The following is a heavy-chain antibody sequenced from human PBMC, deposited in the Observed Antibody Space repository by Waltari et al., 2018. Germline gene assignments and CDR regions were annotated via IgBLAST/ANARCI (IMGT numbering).Heavy chain of an antibody. J-gene: IGHJ6*02. D-gene: IGHD3-10*01. CDR1: GGTFSSYA. Sequence: QVQLVQSGAEVKKPGSSVKVSCKASGGTFSSYAISWVRQAPVQGLEWMGGIIPIFGTANYAQKFQGRVTITTDESTSTAYMELSSLRSEDTAVYYCARAFITMVQGVIQFSYGMDVWGQGTTVTVSS. CDR2: IIPIFGTA. V-gene: IGHV1-69*05. CDR3: ARAFITMVQGVIQFSYGMDV.